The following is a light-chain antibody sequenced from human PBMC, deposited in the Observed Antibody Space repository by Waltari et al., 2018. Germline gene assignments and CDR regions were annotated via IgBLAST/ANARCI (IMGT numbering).Light chain of an antibody. CDR2: AAS. Sequence: AIRITQSPSPLSASTGDRVTITCRASQGISSYLAWYQQKPGKAPKLLIYAASTLQSGVPSRFSGSGSGTDFTLTISCLQSEDFATYYCQQYYSYPRGGLTFGGGTKVEIK. CDR1: QGISSY. J-gene: IGKJ4*01. CDR3: QQYYSYPRGGLT. V-gene: IGKV1-8*01.